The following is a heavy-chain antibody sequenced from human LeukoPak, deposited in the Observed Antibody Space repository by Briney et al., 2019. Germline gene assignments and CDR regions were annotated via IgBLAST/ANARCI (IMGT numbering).Heavy chain of an antibody. CDR3: ARALWSGPVYYGMDV. J-gene: IGHJ6*02. D-gene: IGHD3-10*01. Sequence: GSLRLSCAASGFTFSNYNFYWVRQAPGKGLEWVSSISSTSSYIYYADSMKGRFTISRDNAKNSLYLQMNSLRAEDTAVYYCARALWSGPVYYGMDVWGQGTTVTVSS. CDR1: GFTFSNYN. V-gene: IGHV3-21*01. CDR2: ISSTSSYI.